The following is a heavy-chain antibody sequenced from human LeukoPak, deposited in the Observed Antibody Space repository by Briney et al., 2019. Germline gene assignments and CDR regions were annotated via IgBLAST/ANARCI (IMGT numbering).Heavy chain of an antibody. CDR3: ARHGRMDYDFWSGYLTSGYYYYGMDV. CDR2: IYYSGST. Sequence: SETLSLTCTVSGGSISSYYWSWIRQPPGKGLEWIGYIYYSGSTNYNPSLKSRVTISVDTSKNQFSLKLSSVTAADTAVYYCARHGRMDYDFWSGYLTSGYYYYGMDVWGQGTTVTVSS. J-gene: IGHJ6*02. CDR1: GGSISSYY. V-gene: IGHV4-59*08. D-gene: IGHD3-3*01.